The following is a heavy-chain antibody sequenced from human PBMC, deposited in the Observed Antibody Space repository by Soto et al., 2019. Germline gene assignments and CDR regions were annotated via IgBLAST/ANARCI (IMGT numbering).Heavy chain of an antibody. CDR1: GFAFSTSG. CDR3: ASARDRYCTSPACAYRLWNFEH. CDR2: TSYDESNR. J-gene: IGHJ4*02. Sequence: PGGSLRLSCAASGFAFSTSGMTWVRQAPGKGLEWVAVTSYDESNRYYADSVKGRFTISRDNSKNTLYLQMDSLRPEDTAVYYCASARDRYCTSPACAYRLWNFEHWGQGTLVTVSS. V-gene: IGHV3-30*03. D-gene: IGHD2-8*01.